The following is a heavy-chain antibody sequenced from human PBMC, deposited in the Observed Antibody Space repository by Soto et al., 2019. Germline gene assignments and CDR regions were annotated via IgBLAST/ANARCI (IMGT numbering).Heavy chain of an antibody. D-gene: IGHD7-27*01. CDR2: IYSGGYT. Sequence: EVQLVESGGGLIQPGGSLRLSCAVSGFTVSNNYMSWVRQAPGKGLEGVSVIYSGGYTAYGDSVKGRFTISRDNSKHPLCLQMKGRGADATAVYYWATTGGGGGYWGQGTLVTVSS. J-gene: IGHJ4*02. V-gene: IGHV3-53*01. CDR1: GFTVSNNY. CDR3: ATTGGGGGY.